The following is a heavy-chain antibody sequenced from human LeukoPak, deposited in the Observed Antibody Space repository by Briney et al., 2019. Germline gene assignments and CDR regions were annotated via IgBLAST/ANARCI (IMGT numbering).Heavy chain of an antibody. CDR1: GYTLTELS. D-gene: IGHD1-26*01. CDR3: ARETLTLYSGSHPPAFDI. V-gene: IGHV1-24*01. Sequence: ASVKVSCKVSGYTLTELSMHWVRQAPGKGLEWMGGFDPEDGETIYAQKFQGRVTMTEDTSTDTAYMELSSLRSEDTAVYYCARETLTLYSGSHPPAFDIWGQGTMVTVSS. CDR2: FDPEDGET. J-gene: IGHJ3*02.